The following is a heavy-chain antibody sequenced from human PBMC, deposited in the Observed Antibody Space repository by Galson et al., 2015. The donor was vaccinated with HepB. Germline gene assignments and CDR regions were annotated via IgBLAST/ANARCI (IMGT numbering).Heavy chain of an antibody. J-gene: IGHJ3*02. Sequence: SVKVSCKASGGTFSSYAISWVRQAPGQGLEWIGGIIPIFGTANYAQKFQGRVTITADESTSTAYMELSSLRSEDTAVYYCARQVIVVVPAAPYPVRAFDIWGQGTMVTVSS. D-gene: IGHD2-2*01. CDR1: GGTFSSYA. V-gene: IGHV1-69*13. CDR3: ARQVIVVVPAAPYPVRAFDI. CDR2: IIPIFGTA.